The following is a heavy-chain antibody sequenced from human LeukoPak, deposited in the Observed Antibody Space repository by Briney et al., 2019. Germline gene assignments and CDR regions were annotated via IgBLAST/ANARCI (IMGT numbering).Heavy chain of an antibody. J-gene: IGHJ4*02. Sequence: GGSLRLSCAASGFTFNYFWMHWVRQVPGKGLVWVSYISSSGSTIYYADSVKGRFTISRDNAKNSLYLQMNSLRAEDTAVYYCARTKEEGSSSHFDYWGQGTLVTVSS. V-gene: IGHV3-11*01. CDR2: ISSSGSTI. CDR3: ARTKEEGSSSHFDY. CDR1: GFTFNYFW. D-gene: IGHD6-13*01.